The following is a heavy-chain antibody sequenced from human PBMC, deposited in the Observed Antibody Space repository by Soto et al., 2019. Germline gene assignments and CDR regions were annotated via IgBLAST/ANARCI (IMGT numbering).Heavy chain of an antibody. CDR2: IYYSGST. D-gene: IGHD3-22*01. Sequence: PGKGLEWIGYIYYSGSTYYNPSLKSRVTISVDTSKNQFSLKLSSVTAADTAVYYCARVPPYYYDSSGSNWFDPWGQGTLVTVSS. J-gene: IGHJ5*02. V-gene: IGHV4-31*02. CDR3: ARVPPYYYDSSGSNWFDP.